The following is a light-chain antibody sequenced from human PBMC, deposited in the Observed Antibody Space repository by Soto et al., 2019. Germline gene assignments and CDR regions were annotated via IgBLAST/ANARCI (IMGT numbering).Light chain of an antibody. CDR1: QDINGW. Sequence: DIQLTQFPPTLSASVGYRVSITCRTSQDINGWLAWYRQKPGKAPNLLIYEASTLHTGVPSRFSGGGSGTEFTLTISSLQPDDSAAFYCQQYNSAQYTFGQGTKVDIK. CDR2: EAS. J-gene: IGKJ2*01. V-gene: IGKV1-5*03. CDR3: QQYNSAQYT.